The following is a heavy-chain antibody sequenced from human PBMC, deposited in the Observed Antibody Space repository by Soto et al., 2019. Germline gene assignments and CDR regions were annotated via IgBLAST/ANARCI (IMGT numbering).Heavy chain of an antibody. CDR3: TRADITVTLSVFDP. CDR1: GFIFSRYA. Sequence: QVQLVESGGGVVQPGRSLRLSCAASGFIFSRYAMHWVRQAPGKGLEWVALISDDGSTKYYADSVKGRFTISRDNSKNTLYLQMNSLSAEDTAVYYCTRADITVTLSVFDPWGQGTLVTVSS. V-gene: IGHV3-30-3*01. J-gene: IGHJ5*02. CDR2: ISDDGSTK. D-gene: IGHD4-17*01.